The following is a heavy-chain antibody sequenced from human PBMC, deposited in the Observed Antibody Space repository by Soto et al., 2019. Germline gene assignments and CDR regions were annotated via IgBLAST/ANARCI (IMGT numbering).Heavy chain of an antibody. D-gene: IGHD2-8*01. V-gene: IGHV5-51*01. CDR2: IYPGDSDT. CDR1: GYSFTSYW. J-gene: IGHJ4*02. CDR3: ARHPGEYCTNGVCYKGFDY. Sequence: GESLKISCKGSGYSFTSYWIGWVRQMPGKGLEWMGIIYPGDSDTRYSPSFQGQVTISADKSISTAYLQWSSLKASDTAMYYCARHPGEYCTNGVCYKGFDYWGQGTLVTVSS.